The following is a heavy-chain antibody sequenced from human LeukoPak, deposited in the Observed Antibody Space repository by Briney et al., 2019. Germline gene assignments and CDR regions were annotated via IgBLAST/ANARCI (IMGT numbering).Heavy chain of an antibody. V-gene: IGHV1-2*06. CDR3: ARGYCSGGSGYSVENWFDP. CDR1: GYTFTGYY. D-gene: IGHD2-15*01. Sequence: ASVKVSCKAAGYTFTGYYMFWVRQAPGQGLEWMGRINPNSGGTNYAQKFQGRVTMTRDTSISTAYMELSRLRSDATAVYYRARGYCSGGSGYSVENWFDPWGQGTLVTVSS. CDR2: INPNSGGT. J-gene: IGHJ5*02.